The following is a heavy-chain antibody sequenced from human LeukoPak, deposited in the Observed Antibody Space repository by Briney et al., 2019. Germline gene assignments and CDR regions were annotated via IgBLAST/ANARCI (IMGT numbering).Heavy chain of an antibody. V-gene: IGHV3-48*01. CDR2: ISRSGSSI. CDR3: ATESSRSSAY. CDR1: GFTFNNYA. Sequence: GGSLSLSCAASGFTFNNYAMNWVRQAPGKGLEWVSHISRSGSSIFYADSVKGRFTIFRDNGQNSLYLQMSSLRAEDTAVYYCATESSRSSAYWGQGTLVTVSS. J-gene: IGHJ4*02. D-gene: IGHD6-6*01.